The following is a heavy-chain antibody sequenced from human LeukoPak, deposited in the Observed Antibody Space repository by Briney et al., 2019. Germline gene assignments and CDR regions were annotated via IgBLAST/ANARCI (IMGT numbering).Heavy chain of an antibody. V-gene: IGHV3-48*03. CDR2: ISGSGRTI. CDR3: ASLYCGADCYSGY. D-gene: IGHD2-21*02. CDR1: GFTFSSYE. J-gene: IGHJ4*02. Sequence: PGGSLRLSCAASGFTFSSYEMNWVRQAPGKGLDWVSYISGSGRTIYYADSVKGRFTISRDNAKSSLYLQMNSLRAEDTAVYYCASLYCGADCYSGYWGQGTLVTVSS.